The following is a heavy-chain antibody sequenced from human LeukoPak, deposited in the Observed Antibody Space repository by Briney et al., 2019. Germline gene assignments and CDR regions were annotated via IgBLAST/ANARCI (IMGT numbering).Heavy chain of an antibody. D-gene: IGHD3-10*01. J-gene: IGHJ4*02. CDR2: IKQDGSER. Sequence: LAGGSLRLSCAASGFIFSNYWMIWVRQAPGKGPEWVANIKQDGSERYYVDSVKGRFTISRDNAKNSLYLQMDSLRVEDTAVYYCVRDSPMVRGVLPSYFDYWGQGTLVTVSS. V-gene: IGHV3-7*01. CDR1: GFIFSNYW. CDR3: VRDSPMVRGVLPSYFDY.